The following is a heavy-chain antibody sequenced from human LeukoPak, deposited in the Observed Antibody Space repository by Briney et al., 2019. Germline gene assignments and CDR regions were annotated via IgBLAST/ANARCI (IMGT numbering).Heavy chain of an antibody. CDR1: GFTLSSYS. CDR3: ARGSPYDGMYV. J-gene: IGHJ6*04. V-gene: IGHV3-21*01. D-gene: IGHD2-8*01. CDR2: ISSSSSYI. Sequence: PGGSLRLSCAASGFTLSSYSMNWARQAPGKGLEWVSSISSSSSYIYYADSVKGRFTISRDNAKNSLYLQMNSLRAEDTAVYYCARGSPYDGMYVWGEGTTVTVSS.